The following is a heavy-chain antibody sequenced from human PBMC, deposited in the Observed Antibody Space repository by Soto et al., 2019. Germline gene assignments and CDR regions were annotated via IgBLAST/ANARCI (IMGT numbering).Heavy chain of an antibody. CDR2: MSYDGSEK. J-gene: IGHJ3*02. CDR3: ARELRFVVKAFDI. V-gene: IGHV3-30*04. D-gene: IGHD3-3*01. CDR1: GFTFSSYA. Sequence: PGVSLRLSCAASGFTFSSYAMHWVRQAPGKGLEWVAVMSYDGSEKFYADSVKGRFTISRDNSKNTLYLQMSSLRAEDTAVYYCARELRFVVKAFDIWGQGTMVTVSS.